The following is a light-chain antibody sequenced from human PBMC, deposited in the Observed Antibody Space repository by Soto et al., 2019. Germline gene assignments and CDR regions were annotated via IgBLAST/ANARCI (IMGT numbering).Light chain of an antibody. CDR1: QSVSSNF. Sequence: EIVLAQSPGTLSLSPGERATLSCRASQSVSSNFLAWYQKKPGQAPRLLIYGASSRATGIPDRFSGSGSGTDFTLTISRLEPEVFAVYYCQQYGSSPPTFGQGTLLEIK. CDR2: GAS. CDR3: QQYGSSPPT. V-gene: IGKV3-20*01. J-gene: IGKJ5*01.